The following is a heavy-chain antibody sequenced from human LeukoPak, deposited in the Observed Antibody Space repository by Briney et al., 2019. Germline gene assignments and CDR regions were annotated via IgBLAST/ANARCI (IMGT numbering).Heavy chain of an antibody. Sequence: SETLSLTCTVSGGSISSYYWSWIRQPAGKGLEWIGYIYSSGSSNYNPSLKSRVTISVDTSKNQFSLKLSSVSAADTAVYYCASHRHSSSWAFDYWGQGTLVTVSS. D-gene: IGHD6-13*01. J-gene: IGHJ4*02. CDR1: GGSISSYY. CDR2: IYSSGSS. CDR3: ASHRHSSSWAFDY. V-gene: IGHV4-59*01.